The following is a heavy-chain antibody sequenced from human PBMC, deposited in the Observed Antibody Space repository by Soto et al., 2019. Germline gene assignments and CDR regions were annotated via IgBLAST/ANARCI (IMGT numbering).Heavy chain of an antibody. CDR2: INPSSGSA. CDR3: ARRKHLPYYYYGLDV. V-gene: IGHV1-46*03. CDR1: GYTFTTYY. J-gene: IGHJ6*02. Sequence: GASVKVSCKASGYTFTTYYIHWVRQAPGQGLEWMGIINPSSGSAGYAQKFQVSVTMTRDTPTNTFYMELSSLRSDDTAVYYCARRKHLPYYYYGLDVWGQGTTVTVSS.